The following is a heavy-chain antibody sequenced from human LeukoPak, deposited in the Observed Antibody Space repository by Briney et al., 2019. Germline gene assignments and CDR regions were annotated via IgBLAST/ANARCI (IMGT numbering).Heavy chain of an antibody. CDR3: ARGSERRSSSCPFDY. CDR1: GYSFTSYW. CDR2: IYPGDSDT. J-gene: IGHJ4*02. D-gene: IGHD6-13*01. V-gene: IGHV5-51*01. Sequence: GESLKISCKGSGYSFTSYWIGWVGQMPGKGLEWMGIIYPGDSDTRYSPSFQGQVTISADKSISTAYLQWSSLKASDTAMYYCARGSERRSSSCPFDYWGQGTLVTVSS.